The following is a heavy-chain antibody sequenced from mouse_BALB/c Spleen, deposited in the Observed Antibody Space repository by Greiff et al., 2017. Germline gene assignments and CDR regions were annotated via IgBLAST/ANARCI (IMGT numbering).Heavy chain of an antibody. Sequence: VQLQQSVPELVKPGASVKMSCKASGYTFTSYVMHWVQQKPGQGLEWIGYINPYNDGTKYNEKFKGKATLTSDKSSSTAYMELSSLTSEDSAVYYCARNYYGSSHGAMDYWGQGTSVTVSS. V-gene: IGHV1-14*01. J-gene: IGHJ4*01. D-gene: IGHD1-1*01. CDR3: ARNYYGSSHGAMDY. CDR1: GYTFTSYV. CDR2: INPYNDGT.